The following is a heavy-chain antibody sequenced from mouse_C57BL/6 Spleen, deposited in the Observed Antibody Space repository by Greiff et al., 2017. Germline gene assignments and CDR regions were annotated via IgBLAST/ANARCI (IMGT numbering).Heavy chain of an antibody. J-gene: IGHJ4*01. CDR3: ARGYDYDYAMDY. Sequence: FQLQQSGPELVKPGASVNISCKASGYSFTDYNMNWVKQSNGKSLEWIGVINPNYGTTSYNQKFKGKATLTVDQSSSTAYMQLKSLTSKDSAVFYCARGYDYDYAMDYWGQGTSVTVSS. CDR1: GYSFTDYN. V-gene: IGHV1-39*01. D-gene: IGHD2-4*01. CDR2: INPNYGTT.